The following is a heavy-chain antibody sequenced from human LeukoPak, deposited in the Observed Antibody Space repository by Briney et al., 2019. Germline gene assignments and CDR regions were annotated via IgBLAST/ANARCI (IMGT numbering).Heavy chain of an antibody. D-gene: IGHD5-12*01. CDR1: GYTFTGYY. J-gene: IGHJ4*02. CDR2: INPNSGGT. Sequence: GASVKVSCKASGYTFTGYYVHWVRQAPGQGLEWMGWINPNSGGTNYAQKFQGRVTMTRDTSISTAYMELSRLRSDDTAVYYCARDRYSGYDLPLLFDYWGQGTLVTVSS. CDR3: ARDRYSGYDLPLLFDY. V-gene: IGHV1-2*02.